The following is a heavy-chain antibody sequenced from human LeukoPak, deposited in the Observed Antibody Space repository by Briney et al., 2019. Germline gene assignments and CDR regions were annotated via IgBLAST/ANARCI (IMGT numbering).Heavy chain of an antibody. V-gene: IGHV3-23*01. CDR1: GFICSSYA. CDR3: AKVSPICYLPDY. CDR2: ISGGGGST. D-gene: IGHD2-15*01. J-gene: IGHJ4*02. Sequence: PGGSLSLSCAASGFICSSYAMCWVRQAAGKGLGRGSAISGGGGSTYYADSVKGRFTISRDNSKNTLYLQMTSLSAEDTAVYYSAKVSPICYLPDYWGQGTLVTVSS.